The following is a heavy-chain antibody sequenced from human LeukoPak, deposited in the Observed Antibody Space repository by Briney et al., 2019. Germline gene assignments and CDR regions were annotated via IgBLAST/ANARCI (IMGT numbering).Heavy chain of an antibody. CDR1: GFTFSSYW. Sequence: PGGSLRLSCAASGFTFSSYWMTWVRQVPGKGLEWVANINQDGSEKNYVEPVTGRFTISRDNAKNSLYLQMTSLRAEDTAVYYCARGTIGAPGTAYWGQGTLVTVYS. D-gene: IGHD6-13*01. J-gene: IGHJ4*02. CDR3: ARGTIGAPGTAY. CDR2: INQDGSEK. V-gene: IGHV3-7*01.